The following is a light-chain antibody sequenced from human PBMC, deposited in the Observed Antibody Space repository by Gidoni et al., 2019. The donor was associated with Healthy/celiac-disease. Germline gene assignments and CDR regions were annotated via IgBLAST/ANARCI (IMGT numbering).Light chain of an antibody. Sequence: HSHASLAVSLGERATINCKSSQSVLYSSNNKNYLAWYQQKPGQPPKLLIYWASTRESGVPDRFSGSGSGTDFTLTISSLQAEDVAVYYCQQYYSTPCSFGQGTKLEIK. CDR1: QSVLYSSNNKNY. CDR2: WAS. V-gene: IGKV4-1*01. CDR3: QQYYSTPCS. J-gene: IGKJ2*04.